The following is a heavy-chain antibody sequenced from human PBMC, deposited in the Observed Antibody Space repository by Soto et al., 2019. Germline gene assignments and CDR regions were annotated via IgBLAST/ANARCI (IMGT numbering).Heavy chain of an antibody. CDR3: AIHFYYGSGSYYAVDY. J-gene: IGHJ4*02. Sequence: EVQLLESGGGLVQPGGSLRLSCVVSGFTFNNYAMNWVRQAPGKGLEWVSGISASGGSTYYADSVKGRFTISRDSSKHTLYLQMHRLRADDTAIYYCAIHFYYGSGSYYAVDYWGQGTLVTVSS. CDR2: ISASGGST. CDR1: GFTFNNYA. D-gene: IGHD3-10*01. V-gene: IGHV3-23*01.